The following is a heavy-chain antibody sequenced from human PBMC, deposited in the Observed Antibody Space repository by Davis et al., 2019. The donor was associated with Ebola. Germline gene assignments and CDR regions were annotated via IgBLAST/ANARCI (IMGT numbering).Heavy chain of an antibody. CDR1: GGSISSSSYY. CDR3: ARDRGGIYDILTGQNDSNWFDP. D-gene: IGHD3-9*01. Sequence: PSETLSPTCTVSGGSISSSSYYWNWIRQPPGKGLEWIGEINHSGSTNYNPSLKRRLTISVDTSTNQFSLKRRSVTAADTAVYYCARDRGGIYDILTGQNDSNWFDPWGQGTLVTVSS. CDR2: INHSGST. J-gene: IGHJ5*02. V-gene: IGHV4-39*07.